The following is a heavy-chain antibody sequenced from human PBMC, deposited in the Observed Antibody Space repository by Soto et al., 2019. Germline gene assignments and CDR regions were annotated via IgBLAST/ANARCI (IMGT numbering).Heavy chain of an antibody. Sequence: EVQLVESGGGLVQPGGSPRLSCAASGFTFSSYWMHWVRQAPGKGLVWVSGINGDGSTATYADSVKGRFIISRDNAKNMLYLQMNSLTAEDTAVYYCARPRYDGSGTPFDHWGQGTLVTVSS. CDR2: INGDGSTA. V-gene: IGHV3-74*01. D-gene: IGHD3-22*01. J-gene: IGHJ4*02. CDR3: ARPRYDGSGTPFDH. CDR1: GFTFSSYW.